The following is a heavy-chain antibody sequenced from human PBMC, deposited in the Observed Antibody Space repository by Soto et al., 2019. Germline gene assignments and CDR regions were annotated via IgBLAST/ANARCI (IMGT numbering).Heavy chain of an antibody. J-gene: IGHJ3*01. CDR2: VTSSASGT. CDR1: GFTFSSFA. D-gene: IGHD1-26*01. CDR3: AKGGAVLLDPFDV. Sequence: GQLLESGGGMVQPGGSLRFSCAASGFTFSSFAMNWVRLPPGRGLEWVAAVTSSASGTHYADSVKGRFTISRDNSKNTLYLQMNSLRADDTAVYYCAKGGAVLLDPFDVWGQGTMVTVSS. V-gene: IGHV3-23*01.